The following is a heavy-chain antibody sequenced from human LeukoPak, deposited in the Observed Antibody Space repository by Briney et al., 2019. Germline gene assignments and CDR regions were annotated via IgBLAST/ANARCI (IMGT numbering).Heavy chain of an antibody. J-gene: IGHJ3*02. CDR2: IAYDGSYK. D-gene: IGHD2/OR15-2a*01. V-gene: IGHV3-30*01. CDR3: ARENSAFDI. CDR1: GFTFSSYT. Sequence: PGGSLRLSCAASGFTFSSYTMHWVRQAPGKGPEWVAVIAYDGSYKYYADSVKGRFTISRDNSRNTLYLEMNSLRAEDTAVYYCARENSAFDIWGQGTMVTVSP.